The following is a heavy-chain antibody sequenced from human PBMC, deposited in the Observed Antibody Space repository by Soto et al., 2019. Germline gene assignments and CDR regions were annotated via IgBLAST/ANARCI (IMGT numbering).Heavy chain of an antibody. D-gene: IGHD6-6*01. CDR1: GFTFSSYA. V-gene: IGHV3-30-3*01. J-gene: IGHJ4*02. CDR2: ISYDGSNK. Sequence: QSGGSLRLSCAASGFTFSSYAMHWVRQAPGKGLEWVAVISYDGSNKYYADSVKGRFTISRDNSKNTLYLQMNSLRAEDTAVYYCARASRAARRMGFVDYWGQGTLVTVSS. CDR3: ARASRAARRMGFVDY.